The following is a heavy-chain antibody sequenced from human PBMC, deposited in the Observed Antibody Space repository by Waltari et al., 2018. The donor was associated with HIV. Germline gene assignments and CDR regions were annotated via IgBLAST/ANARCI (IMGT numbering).Heavy chain of an antibody. D-gene: IGHD1-1*01. CDR2: MYSDGTK. J-gene: IGHJ4*02. CDR1: GLTVSRRS. CDR3: ARQRNWNEDFDD. Sequence: EVQLVESGGDLVQPGGCLRLSCSASGLTVSRRSMSCVRQAPREGLEWGSVMYSDGTKYYAGSVKGRFTISRDNSKNTLYLQMSGLRGEDTAVYYCARQRNWNEDFDDWGQGTLVTVSS. V-gene: IGHV3-66*04.